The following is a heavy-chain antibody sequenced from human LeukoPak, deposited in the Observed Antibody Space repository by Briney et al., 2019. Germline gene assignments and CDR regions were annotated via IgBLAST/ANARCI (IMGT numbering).Heavy chain of an antibody. Sequence: HPGGSLKLSCAASGFTFSGSAMHWVRQASGKGLEWVGRIRSKANSYATAYAASVKGRFTISRDDSKNTAYLQMNSLKTEDTAVYYCTGHRPGGNYYYYYMDVWGKGTTVTVSS. CDR2: IRSKANSYAT. CDR1: GFTFSGSA. D-gene: IGHD2-15*01. V-gene: IGHV3-73*01. CDR3: TGHRPGGNYYYYYMDV. J-gene: IGHJ6*03.